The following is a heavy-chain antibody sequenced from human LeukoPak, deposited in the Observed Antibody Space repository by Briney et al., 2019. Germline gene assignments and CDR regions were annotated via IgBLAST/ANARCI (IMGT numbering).Heavy chain of an antibody. CDR3: ARDLCTNTISSFDY. V-gene: IGHV3-48*01. D-gene: IGHD2-8*01. CDR2: ISRSSSIL. CDR1: GFTFSSYS. J-gene: IGHJ4*02. Sequence: GGALRLSCSASGFTFSSYSMNSVRQAPGKGVEWVSYISRSSSILYYADSVKGRFTVPRDNAKNSLYLQMNSLRAEDTAVYYCARDLCTNTISSFDYWGQGTLVTVSS.